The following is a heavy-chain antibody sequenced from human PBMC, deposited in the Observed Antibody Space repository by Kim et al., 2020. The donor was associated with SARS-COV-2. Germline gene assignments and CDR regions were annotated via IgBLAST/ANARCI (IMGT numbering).Heavy chain of an antibody. D-gene: IGHD2-21*01. V-gene: IGHV1-3*01. J-gene: IGHJ4*02. CDR3: ARSPFAYTHYYDF. Sequence: ASVKVSCEASGYTFTTYAVHWLRQVPGQSLEWMGWINPGNGNTKYSQNFQGRVTFTRDTSATTAYMELSSLRSEDTAVFYCARSPFAYTHYYDFWGQGTLVTVSS. CDR1: GYTFTTYA. CDR2: INPGNGNT.